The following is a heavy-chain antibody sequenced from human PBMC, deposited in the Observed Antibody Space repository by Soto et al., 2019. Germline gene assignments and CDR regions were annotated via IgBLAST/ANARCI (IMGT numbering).Heavy chain of an antibody. CDR1: GDSYSISTYS. CDR2: IYQSGVT. V-gene: IGHV4-30-2*01. D-gene: IGHD6-19*01. J-gene: IGHJ5*02. Sequence: SETLSLTCNMSGDSYSISTYSWSWIRQPPGKALQWIGFIYQSGVTSYNPSLASRVSISLDRSNNQCSLKLKSVTAAGTAVYFCAGMPYTSGLRFDPWGPGTLVTVSS. CDR3: AGMPYTSGLRFDP.